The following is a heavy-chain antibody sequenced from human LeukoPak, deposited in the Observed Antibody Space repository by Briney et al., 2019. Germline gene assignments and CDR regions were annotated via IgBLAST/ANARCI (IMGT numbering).Heavy chain of an antibody. CDR3: ARGGSYYFYNGMDV. Sequence: GASVEVSCKASGGTFTSYGINWVRQAPGLGLEWMGRIIPIVGILNYAQRFQGRVTITADNSTNIAYMELSSLRSEDTAVYYCARGGSYYFYNGMDVWGQGTTVTVSS. J-gene: IGHJ6*02. CDR1: GGTFTSYG. CDR2: IIPIVGIL. D-gene: IGHD1-26*01. V-gene: IGHV1-69*04.